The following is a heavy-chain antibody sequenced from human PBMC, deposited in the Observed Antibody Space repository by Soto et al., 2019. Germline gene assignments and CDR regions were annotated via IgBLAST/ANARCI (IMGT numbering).Heavy chain of an antibody. D-gene: IGHD6-19*01. J-gene: IGHJ6*02. CDR2: ISGSGGST. CDR1: GFTFSSYA. Sequence: EVQVLESGGGLVQPGGSLRLSCAASGFTFSSYAMSWVRQAPGKGLEWVSGISGSGGSTYYADSVKGRFTISRDNSKNTLYLQMNSLRAEDTAVYYCAKRAGSSSGLLYYDYYGMDVWGQGTTVTVSS. V-gene: IGHV3-23*01. CDR3: AKRAGSSSGLLYYDYYGMDV.